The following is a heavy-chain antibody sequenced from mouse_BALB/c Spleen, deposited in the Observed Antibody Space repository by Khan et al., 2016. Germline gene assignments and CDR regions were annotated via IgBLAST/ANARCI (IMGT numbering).Heavy chain of an antibody. CDR2: IWAGGGT. Sequence: QVQLKESGPGLVASSQSLSITCTVSGFSLTSYGIHWVRQPPGKGLEWLGVIWAGGGTNYDSALMSRLSINKDNSKSQVFLKMNSLHTDDTAMYYCVSELGGFAYWCQGTLVTVSA. V-gene: IGHV2-9*02. D-gene: IGHD4-1*01. CDR1: GFSLTSYG. J-gene: IGHJ3*01. CDR3: VSELGGFAY.